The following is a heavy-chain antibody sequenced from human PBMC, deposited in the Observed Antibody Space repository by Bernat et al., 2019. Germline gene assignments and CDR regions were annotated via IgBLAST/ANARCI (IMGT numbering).Heavy chain of an antibody. D-gene: IGHD3-22*01. CDR2: IYPGDSDT. J-gene: IGHJ4*02. CDR1: GYSFTSYW. V-gene: IGHV5-51*03. CDR3: ARLDYYDSSGYWYPFDY. Sequence: EVQLVQSGAEVKKPGESLKISCKGSGYSFTSYWIGWVRQMPGKGLVWMGIIYPGDSDTRYSPSFQGQVTISADKSISTAYLQWSSLKASDTAMYYCARLDYYDSSGYWYPFDYWGQGTLVTVSS.